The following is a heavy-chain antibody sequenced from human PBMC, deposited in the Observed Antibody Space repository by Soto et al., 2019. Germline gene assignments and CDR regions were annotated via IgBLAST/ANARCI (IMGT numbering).Heavy chain of an antibody. V-gene: IGHV3-21*01. CDR3: ARDLSNYYYYYGMDV. Sequence: GGSLRLSCAASGFTFSSYSMNWVRQAPGKGLEWVSSISSSSSYIYYADSVKGRFTISRDNAKNSLYLQMNSLRAEDTAVYYCARDLSNYYYYYGMDVWGQGTTVTVSS. J-gene: IGHJ6*02. CDR2: ISSSSSYI. CDR1: GFTFSSYS.